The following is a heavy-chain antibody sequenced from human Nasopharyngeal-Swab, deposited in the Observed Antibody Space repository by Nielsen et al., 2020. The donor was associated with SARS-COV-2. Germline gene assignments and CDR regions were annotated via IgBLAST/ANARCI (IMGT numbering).Heavy chain of an antibody. J-gene: IGHJ3*02. CDR3: ARAVEFCSSTSCYSSAFDI. V-gene: IGHV1-8*01. Sequence: WVRQAPGQGLEWMGWMNPNSGNTGYAQKFQGRVTMTTNTSISTAYMELSSLRSEDTAVYYCARAVEFCSSTSCYSSAFDIWGQGTMVTVSS. CDR2: MNPNSGNT. D-gene: IGHD2-2*01.